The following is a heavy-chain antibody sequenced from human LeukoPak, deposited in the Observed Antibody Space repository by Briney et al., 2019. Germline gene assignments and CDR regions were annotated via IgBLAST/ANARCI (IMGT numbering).Heavy chain of an antibody. V-gene: IGHV3-11*04. CDR3: ARYSVPATIGWGAFDI. CDR1: GFTFSDYY. J-gene: IGHJ3*02. Sequence: GGSLRLSCAASGFTFSDYYMSWIRQAPGKGLEWVSYISSSGSTIYYADSVKGRFTISRDNAKNSLYLQMNSLRAEDTAVYYCARYSVPATIGWGAFDIWGQGTMVTVSS. CDR2: ISSSGSTI. D-gene: IGHD2-2*01.